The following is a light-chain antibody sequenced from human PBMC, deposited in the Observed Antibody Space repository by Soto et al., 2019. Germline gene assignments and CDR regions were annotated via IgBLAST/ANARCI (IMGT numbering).Light chain of an antibody. Sequence: IQMTQSPSSLSASVGDRVTITCRASQSLSSRLTWYQQKPGEAPKLLIYETSSLHSGVPSRFSGSGSGTEFTLTISNLQPEDFATYYCQQYNGYSTWTFGQGTKVDIK. CDR3: QQYNGYSTWT. J-gene: IGKJ1*01. CDR2: ETS. CDR1: QSLSSR. V-gene: IGKV1-5*01.